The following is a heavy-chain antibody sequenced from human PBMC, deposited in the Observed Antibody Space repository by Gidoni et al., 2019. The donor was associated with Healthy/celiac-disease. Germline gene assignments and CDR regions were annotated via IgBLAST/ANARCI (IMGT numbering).Heavy chain of an antibody. Sequence: EVQLVQSGAEVKKPGESLRISCKGSGYSVTIYWISWVRQMPAKGLAWMGRIDPSDSYTNYSPSFQGHVTNSADKSISTAYLQWSSLKASDTAMYYCARHVTGGYCSGGSCYSESYYYYYMDVWGKGTTVTVSS. J-gene: IGHJ6*03. D-gene: IGHD2-15*01. V-gene: IGHV5-10-1*03. CDR1: GYSVTIYW. CDR3: ARHVTGGYCSGGSCYSESYYYYYMDV. CDR2: IDPSDSYT.